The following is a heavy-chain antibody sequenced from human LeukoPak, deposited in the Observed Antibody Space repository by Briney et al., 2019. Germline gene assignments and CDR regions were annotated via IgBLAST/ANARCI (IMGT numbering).Heavy chain of an antibody. V-gene: IGHV3-74*01. CDR3: AKQSVATGDFDY. J-gene: IGHJ4*02. Sequence: PGGSLRLSCAASGITFSGAWMHWVRQAPGKGLVWVSRINDDGSFRRYANSVKGRFTISRDNSKNTLYLQMNSLRAEDTAVYYCAKQSVATGDFDYWGQGALVTVSS. D-gene: IGHD5-12*01. CDR1: GITFSGAW. CDR2: INDDGSFR.